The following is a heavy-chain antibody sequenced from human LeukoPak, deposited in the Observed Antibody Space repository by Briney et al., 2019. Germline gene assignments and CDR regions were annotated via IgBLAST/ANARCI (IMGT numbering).Heavy chain of an antibody. D-gene: IGHD6-19*01. V-gene: IGHV3-30*18. CDR1: GFTFSSYG. Sequence: GRSLRLSCAASGFTFSSYGMHWVRQAPGKGLEWVAVISYDGSNKYYADSVKGRFTISRDNSKNTLYLQMNSLRAEDTAVYYCAKDEGTAVLYYYGMDVWGQGTTVTVSS. CDR3: AKDEGTAVLYYYGMDV. CDR2: ISYDGSNK. J-gene: IGHJ6*02.